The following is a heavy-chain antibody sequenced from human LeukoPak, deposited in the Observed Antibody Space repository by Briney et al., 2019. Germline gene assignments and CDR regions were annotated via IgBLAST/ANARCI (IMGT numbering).Heavy chain of an antibody. V-gene: IGHV4-4*07. Sequence: PSETLSLTCSVSGASISIYYWNWIRQPAWTGLERIGRIYISGDNNYNPSRKSRVTMSVDTSKNQFSLRLSSVTAADTAVYYCARDSGLLDYWGQGTLVTV. CDR3: ARDSGLLDY. CDR2: IYISGDN. J-gene: IGHJ4*02. CDR1: GASISIYY.